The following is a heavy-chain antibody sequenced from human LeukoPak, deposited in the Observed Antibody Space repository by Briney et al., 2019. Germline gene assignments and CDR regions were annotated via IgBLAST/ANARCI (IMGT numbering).Heavy chain of an antibody. J-gene: IGHJ4*02. CDR3: ARLVPEKFFEWDPEGYFDY. Sequence: SETLSLTCAVSGEPFSGYYWTWIRQSPGKGLEWIGQINRDGRTNYKPSLQSRVTLSIDTSKNLFSLNLTLVTAADTAVYYCARLVPEKFFEWDPEGYFDYWGQGTLVTVPS. D-gene: IGHD3-3*01. CDR1: GEPFSGYY. V-gene: IGHV4-34*01. CDR2: INRDGRT.